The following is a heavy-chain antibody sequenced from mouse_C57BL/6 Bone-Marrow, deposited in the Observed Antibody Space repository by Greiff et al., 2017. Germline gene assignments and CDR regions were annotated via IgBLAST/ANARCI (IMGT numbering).Heavy chain of an antibody. D-gene: IGHD2-4*01. CDR1: GYSFPDYN. J-gene: IGHJ4*01. CDR2: INPNSGTT. CDR3: ARGYDYDYAMDY. V-gene: IGHV1-39*01. Sequence: VQLQQSGPELVKPGASVKLSCKASGYSFPDYNMHWVKQSTGQSLEWIGVINPNSGTTSSNQKFNGKATLTVDQSSSTAYMQLNSLTSEDSAVYYCARGYDYDYAMDYWGQGTSVTVSS.